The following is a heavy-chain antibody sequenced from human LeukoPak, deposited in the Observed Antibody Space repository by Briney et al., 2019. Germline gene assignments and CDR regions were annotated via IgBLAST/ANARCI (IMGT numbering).Heavy chain of an antibody. J-gene: IGHJ5*02. D-gene: IGHD5-24*01. CDR1: GGSISSYY. V-gene: IGHV4-59*01. CDR3: ARGYTMDWFDP. Sequence: SETLSLTCTVSGGSISSYYWSWIRQPPGKGLEWIGYIYYSGSTNYNPSLKSRVTLSVDTSKNQFSLKLSSVTAADTAVYYCARGYTMDWFDPWGQRTLVTVSS. CDR2: IYYSGST.